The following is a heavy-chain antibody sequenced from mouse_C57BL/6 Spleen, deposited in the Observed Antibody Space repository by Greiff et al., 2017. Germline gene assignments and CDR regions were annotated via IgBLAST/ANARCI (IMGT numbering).Heavy chain of an antibody. J-gene: IGHJ3*01. Sequence: QVQLKESGAELMKPGASVKLSCKATDYTFPGHWIAWVKKRPGHGLEWIGAILPGGGSTNYHETFKGKATFTADTSPNTAYMQLSSLTTEDSAIYSCARFTEFAYWGQGTLVTVSA. CDR1: DYTFPGHW. CDR2: ILPGGGST. D-gene: IGHD1-1*01. V-gene: IGHV1-9*01. CDR3: ARFTEFAY.